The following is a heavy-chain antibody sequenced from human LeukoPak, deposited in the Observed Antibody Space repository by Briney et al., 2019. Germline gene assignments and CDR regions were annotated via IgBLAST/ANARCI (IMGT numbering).Heavy chain of an antibody. CDR1: GFTFSSYA. Sequence: GGSLRLSCAASGFTFSSYAMSCVRQAPGKGLEWVSAISGSGGSTYYADSVKGRFTISRDNSKNTLYLQMNSLRAEDTAVYYCAKDPRPYDSSGYYPDYWGQGTLVTVS. D-gene: IGHD3-22*01. CDR2: ISGSGGST. J-gene: IGHJ4*02. V-gene: IGHV3-23*01. CDR3: AKDPRPYDSSGYYPDY.